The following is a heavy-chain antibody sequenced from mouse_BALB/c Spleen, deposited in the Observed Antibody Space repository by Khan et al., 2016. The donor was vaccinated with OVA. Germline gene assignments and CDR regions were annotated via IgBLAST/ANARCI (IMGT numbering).Heavy chain of an antibody. Sequence: EVMLVESGGGLVKPGGSLKLSCAASGFTFSNYAMSWVRQTPEKRLEWVASISSGGSTYYPDSVKGRFTISRDNDRNILYLQMSSLRSEDTAMYYCARDYWFTYWGQGTLVTVSA. CDR1: GFTFSNYA. V-gene: IGHV5-6-5*01. CDR2: ISSGGST. J-gene: IGHJ3*01. CDR3: ARDYWFTY.